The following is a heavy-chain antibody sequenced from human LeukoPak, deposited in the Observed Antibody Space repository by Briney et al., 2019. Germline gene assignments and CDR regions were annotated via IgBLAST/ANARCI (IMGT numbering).Heavy chain of an antibody. V-gene: IGHV3-23*01. Sequence: GGSLRLSCAASGFTFSTYAMTWVRQAPGKALEWVSLISVPGGNTYYADSVKGRFTISRDISKNTVYLQMNSLRAEDTAVYYCARTYGDYVYILGYWGQGTLVTVSS. D-gene: IGHD4-17*01. CDR2: ISVPGGNT. CDR3: ARTYGDYVYILGY. J-gene: IGHJ4*02. CDR1: GFTFSTYA.